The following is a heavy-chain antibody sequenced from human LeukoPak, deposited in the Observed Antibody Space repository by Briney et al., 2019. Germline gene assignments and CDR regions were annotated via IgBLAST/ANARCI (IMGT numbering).Heavy chain of an antibody. CDR1: GGSISSYY. D-gene: IGHD3-22*01. Sequence: SETLSLTCTVSGGSISSYYWSWIRQPPGKGLEWIGYIYYSGSTNYNPSLKSRVTISVDTSKNQFSLKLSSVTAADTAVYYCASDYDSSGFHQHWGQGTLVTVSS. CDR2: IYYSGST. V-gene: IGHV4-59*01. J-gene: IGHJ1*01. CDR3: ASDYDSSGFHQH.